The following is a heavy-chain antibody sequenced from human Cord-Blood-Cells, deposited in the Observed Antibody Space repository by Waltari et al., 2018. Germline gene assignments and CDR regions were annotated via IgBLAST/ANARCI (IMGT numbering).Heavy chain of an antibody. CDR1: GYTFTSYY. CDR3: ARDVVVVPAATIIYYYYGMDV. V-gene: IGHV1-46*01. CDR2: INPSGGST. Sequence: QVQLVQSGAEVKKPGASVKVSCKASGYTFTSYYMHWVRQAPGQGLEWMGIINPSGGSTSYAQKFQGRVTMTRDTSTSTVYMELSSLRSEDTAVYYCARDVVVVPAATIIYYYYGMDVWGQGTTVTVSS. D-gene: IGHD2-2*01. J-gene: IGHJ6*02.